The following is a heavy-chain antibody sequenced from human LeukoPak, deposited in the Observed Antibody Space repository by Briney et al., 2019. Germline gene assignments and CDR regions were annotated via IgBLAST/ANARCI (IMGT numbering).Heavy chain of an antibody. CDR1: GYSFSNYW. CDR2: VYPRDSDT. V-gene: IGHV5-51*01. Sequence: GESLKISCKASGYSFSNYWIGWVRQVPGKGLEWMGIVYPRDSDTRYSPSFQGQVTISADKSISTAYLQWSSLRASDTAVYYCARPGERSRRDWNLDQWGQGTLVTVSS. J-gene: IGHJ4*02. D-gene: IGHD1-1*01. CDR3: ARPGERSRRDWNLDQ.